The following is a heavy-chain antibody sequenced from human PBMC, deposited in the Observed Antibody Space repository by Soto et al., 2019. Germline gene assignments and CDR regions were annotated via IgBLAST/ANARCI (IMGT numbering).Heavy chain of an antibody. D-gene: IGHD6-13*01. J-gene: IGHJ5*02. Sequence: QVQLQESGPGLVKPSQTLSLTCTVSGGSISSGGYYWSWISQHTGKGLEWIGYIYYSGSTYYNPSLKILVTISVDTSKNQFSLKLSSVTAADTAVYYCARVIRALAAAGRGTGWFDPWGQGTLVTVSS. V-gene: IGHV4-31*01. CDR2: IYYSGST. CDR1: GGSISSGGYY. CDR3: ARVIRALAAAGRGTGWFDP.